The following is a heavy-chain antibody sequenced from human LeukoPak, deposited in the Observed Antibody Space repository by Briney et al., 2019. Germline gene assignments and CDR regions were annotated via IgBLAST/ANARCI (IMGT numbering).Heavy chain of an antibody. J-gene: IGHJ4*02. Sequence: GGSLRLPCAASGFTFSDYYMSWIRQAPGKGLEWVSYISSSGGTIYYADSVKGRFTISRDNAKNSLYLHMNSLRAEDTAVYYCARDTPMVRGIDYWGQGTLVTVSS. D-gene: IGHD3-10*01. CDR1: GFTFSDYY. CDR3: ARDTPMVRGIDY. CDR2: ISSSGGTI. V-gene: IGHV3-11*01.